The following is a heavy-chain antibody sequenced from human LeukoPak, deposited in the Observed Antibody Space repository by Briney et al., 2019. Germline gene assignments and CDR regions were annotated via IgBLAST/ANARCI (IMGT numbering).Heavy chain of an antibody. Sequence: GGSLRLSCAASGFAFSSYWMHWVRRPPGRGLVWVSHINPDARTTTYADSVKGRFTISRDNAQNTLYLQMNSLRAEDTAVYYCARGTALQDYWGQGTLVTVSS. D-gene: IGHD2/OR15-2a*01. CDR3: ARGTALQDY. CDR2: INPDARTT. CDR1: GFAFSSYW. V-gene: IGHV3-74*01. J-gene: IGHJ4*02.